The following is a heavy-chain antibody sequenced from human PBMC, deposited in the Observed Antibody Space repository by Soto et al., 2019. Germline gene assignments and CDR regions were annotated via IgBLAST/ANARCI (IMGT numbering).Heavy chain of an antibody. CDR1: GYSFTTYF. CDR3: ATHCGGDCYGFDY. D-gene: IGHD2-21*02. J-gene: IGHJ4*02. CDR2: IIPIFGTA. Sequence: SVKVSCKASGYSFTTYFLHWVRQAPGQGLEWMGGIIPIFGTANYAQKFQGRVTITADESTSTAYMELSSLRSEDTAVYYCATHCGGDCYGFDYWGQGTLVTVSS. V-gene: IGHV1-69*13.